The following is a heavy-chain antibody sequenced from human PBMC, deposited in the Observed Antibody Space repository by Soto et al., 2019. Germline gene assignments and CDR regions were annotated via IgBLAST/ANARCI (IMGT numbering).Heavy chain of an antibody. V-gene: IGHV1-18*01. D-gene: IGHD1-1*01. CDR3: ARGRYGDY. Sequence: QVHLVQSGAEVKKPGASVKVSCKGSGYAFTTYGITWVRQAPGQGLEWMGWISAHNGNTNYAQKLQGRVTATRDTPTSTPYMALRSLRPDDRPVYYCARGRYGDYWGQGDLVTVPS. CDR1: GYAFTTYG. CDR2: ISAHNGNT. J-gene: IGHJ4*02.